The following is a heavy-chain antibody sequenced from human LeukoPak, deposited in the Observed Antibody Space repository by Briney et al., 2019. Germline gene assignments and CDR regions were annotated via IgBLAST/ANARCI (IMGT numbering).Heavy chain of an antibody. D-gene: IGHD4-17*01. CDR3: ARDWDYGDLDY. J-gene: IGHJ4*02. V-gene: IGHV3-48*01. CDR1: GFTFSSYS. Sequence: GGSLRLSCAASGFTFSSYSMNWVRQAPGKGLEWVSYISSSSSTIYYADSVKGRFTISRDNAKNSLYLQMNSLRAEDTAVYYCARDWDYGDLDYWGQGTLVTVSS. CDR2: ISSSSSTI.